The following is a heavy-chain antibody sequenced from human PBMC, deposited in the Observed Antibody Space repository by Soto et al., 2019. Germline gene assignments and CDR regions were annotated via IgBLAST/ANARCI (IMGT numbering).Heavy chain of an antibody. J-gene: IGHJ6*02. CDR3: ATHDRGDYCYYGLGV. CDR2: ISSSSGYI. CDR1: GFSFSTFS. V-gene: IGHV3-21*01. D-gene: IGHD3-3*01. Sequence: GGSLRLSCEASGFSFSTFSMNWVRQAPGKGLEYVSVISSSSGYIYYADSVKGRFTVSRDNARNTLFLQMSGLREEDTAVYYCATHDRGDYCYYGLGVWGQGTTVTVSS.